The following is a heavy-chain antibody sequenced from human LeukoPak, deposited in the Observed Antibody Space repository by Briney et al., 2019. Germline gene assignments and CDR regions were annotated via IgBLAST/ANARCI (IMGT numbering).Heavy chain of an antibody. J-gene: IGHJ4*02. V-gene: IGHV3-23*01. CDR1: GFTFSSYA. D-gene: IGHD4-23*01. Sequence: PGGSLRLSCAASGFTFSSYAMSWVRQAPGKGLEWVSAISGSGGSTYHADSVKGRFTISRDNSKNTLYLQMNSLRAEDTAVYYCAKCSGGPSYFDYWGQGTLVTVSS. CDR3: AKCSGGPSYFDY. CDR2: ISGSGGST.